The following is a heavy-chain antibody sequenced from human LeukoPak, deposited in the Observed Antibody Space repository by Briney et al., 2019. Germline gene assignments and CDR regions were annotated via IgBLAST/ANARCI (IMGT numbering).Heavy chain of an antibody. CDR2: ISGSGGST. V-gene: IGHV3-23*01. CDR3: ARDQDGDYGDYLGY. D-gene: IGHD4-17*01. J-gene: IGHJ4*02. CDR1: GFTFSSYA. Sequence: GGSLRLSCAASGFTFSSYAMSWVRQAPGKGLEWVSAISGSGGSTYYADSVKGGFTISRDNSKNTLYLQMNSLRAEDTAVYYCARDQDGDYGDYLGYWGQGTLVTVSS.